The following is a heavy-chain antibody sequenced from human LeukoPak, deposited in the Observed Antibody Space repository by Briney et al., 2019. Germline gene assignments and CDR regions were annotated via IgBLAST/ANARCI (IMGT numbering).Heavy chain of an antibody. D-gene: IGHD4-11*01. V-gene: IGHV1-2*02. J-gene: IGHJ4*02. CDR2: IDPNSGGT. Sequence: ASVKVSCKASGYTFTGNYMHWVRQAPGQGLEYMGYIDPNSGGTYYIQKFQGRVTMTRDMSINTAYVELSSLTSDDTAVYYCARGGGTVAPAPWVPFAYWGQGTPVTVSS. CDR1: GYTFTGNY. CDR3: ARGGGTVAPAPWVPFAY.